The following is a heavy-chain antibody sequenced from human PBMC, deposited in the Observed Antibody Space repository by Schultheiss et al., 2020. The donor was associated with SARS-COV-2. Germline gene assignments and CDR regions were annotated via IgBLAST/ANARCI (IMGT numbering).Heavy chain of an antibody. J-gene: IGHJ4*02. CDR3: ARSRRASSGYYFDY. CDR2: IYHSGST. Sequence: SETLSLTCTVSGGSISSYYWGWIRQPPGKGLEWIGSIYHSGSTNYNPSLKSRVTISVDTSKNQFSLKLSSVTAADTAVYYCARSRRASSGYYFDYWGQGTLVTVSS. V-gene: IGHV4-59*12. CDR1: GGSISSYY.